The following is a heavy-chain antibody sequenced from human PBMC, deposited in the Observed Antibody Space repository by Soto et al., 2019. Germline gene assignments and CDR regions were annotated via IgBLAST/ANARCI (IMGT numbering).Heavy chain of an antibody. V-gene: IGHV4-30-4*01. CDR2: IYYNGDT. Sequence: SQTLSLTCTVSGGSISSGDYYWSWIRQPPGKGLEWIGYIYYNGDTYYNPSLKSRLTISIDTSKNQFSVKLSSVTAADTAVYYCARGLFYYESGGYHTPFDYCGEGTLVTVSS. D-gene: IGHD3-22*01. J-gene: IGHJ4*02. CDR3: ARGLFYYESGGYHTPFDY. CDR1: GGSISSGDYY.